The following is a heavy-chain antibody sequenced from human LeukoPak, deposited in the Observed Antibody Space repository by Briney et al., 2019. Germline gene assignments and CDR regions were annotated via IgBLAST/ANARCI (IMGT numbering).Heavy chain of an antibody. V-gene: IGHV4-59*12. CDR2: ISESGST. Sequence: SETLSLTCTVSGGSIISYYWSWIRQPPGKGLEWIGYISESGSTNSNPSLKSRVTISVDTSKNQFSLKLSSVTAADTAVYYCAGNRDGYNSFDYWGQGTLVTVSS. J-gene: IGHJ4*02. CDR3: AGNRDGYNSFDY. D-gene: IGHD5-24*01. CDR1: GGSIISYY.